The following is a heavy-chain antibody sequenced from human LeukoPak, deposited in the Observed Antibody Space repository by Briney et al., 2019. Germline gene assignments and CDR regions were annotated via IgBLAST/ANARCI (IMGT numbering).Heavy chain of an antibody. CDR1: GGTFSSYA. CDR3: ARSGIAAAGTLGAFDI. Sequence: ASVKVSCKASGGTFSSYAISRVRQAPGQGLEWMGGIIPIFGTANYAQKFQGRVTITTDESTSTAYMELSSLRSEDTAVYYCARSGIAAAGTLGAFDIWGQGTMVTVSS. CDR2: IIPIFGTA. V-gene: IGHV1-69*05. J-gene: IGHJ3*02. D-gene: IGHD6-13*01.